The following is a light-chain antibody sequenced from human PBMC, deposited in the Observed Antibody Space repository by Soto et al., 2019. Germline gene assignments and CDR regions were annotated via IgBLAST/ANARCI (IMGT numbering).Light chain of an antibody. J-gene: IGLJ2*01. CDR2: VNSDGSH. Sequence: QLVLTQSPSASASLGASVKLTCTLTSGHSSYAIAWHQQQPEKGPRYLMKVNSDGSHSKGDGIPDRFSGSRSGAERYLTISSLQSEDEADYYCQTWGTGIHVVFGGGTMVTVL. CDR3: QTWGTGIHVV. V-gene: IGLV4-69*01. CDR1: SGHSSYA.